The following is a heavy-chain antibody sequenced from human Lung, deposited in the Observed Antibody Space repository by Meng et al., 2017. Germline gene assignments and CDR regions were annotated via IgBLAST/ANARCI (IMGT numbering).Heavy chain of an antibody. CDR3: TKNDFYCLGY. V-gene: IGHV4-4*02. CDR1: GGSISSDNW. J-gene: IGHJ4*02. CDR2: IYHSGST. Sequence: VQLQESGPRLVKPSGTRSLPCAVSGGSISSDNWWSWVRQPPGKGLEWIGEIYHSGSTNYNPSLKSRITISVDKPKNQFSLTLSSVTAADTAVYYCTKNDFYCLGYWGQGTLVTVSS. D-gene: IGHD2-21*01.